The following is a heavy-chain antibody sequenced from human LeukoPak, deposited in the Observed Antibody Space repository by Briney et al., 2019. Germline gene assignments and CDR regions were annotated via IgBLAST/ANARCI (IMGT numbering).Heavy chain of an antibody. J-gene: IGHJ4*02. CDR1: GFTFSSYA. Sequence: GGSLRLSCAASGFTFSSYAMHWVRQAPGKGLEWVALVSYDGSNKYYADSVKGRFTISRDNSKNTLYLQMNSLRAEDTAVYYCASDMSYSGYYIDYWGQGTLVTVSS. D-gene: IGHD3-3*01. CDR2: VSYDGSNK. V-gene: IGHV3-30-3*01. CDR3: ASDMSYSGYYIDY.